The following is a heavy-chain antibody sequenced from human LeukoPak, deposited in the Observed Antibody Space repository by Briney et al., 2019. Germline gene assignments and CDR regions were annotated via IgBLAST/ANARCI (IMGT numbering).Heavy chain of an antibody. D-gene: IGHD7-27*01. V-gene: IGHV5-51*01. Sequence: GESLKISCKDSGYSFTSYWIGWVRQMPGKGLEWMGIIYPGDSDTRYRPSFQGQVTISADKSINTAYLQWSSLKAPDTAMYYCARSRAPGAADAFDMWGQGTMVTVS. CDR1: GYSFTSYW. CDR2: IYPGDSDT. CDR3: ARSRAPGAADAFDM. J-gene: IGHJ3*02.